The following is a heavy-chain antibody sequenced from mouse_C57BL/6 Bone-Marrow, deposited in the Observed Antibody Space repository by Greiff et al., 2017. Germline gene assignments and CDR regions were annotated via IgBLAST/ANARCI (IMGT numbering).Heavy chain of an antibody. CDR3: ARPFAY. CDR2: IDPSDSYT. V-gene: IGHV1-50*01. Sequence: QVHVKQPGAELVKPGASVKLSCKASGYTFTSYWMQWVKQRPGQGLEWIGEIDPSDSYTNYNQKFKGKATLTVDTSSSTAYMQLSSLTSEDSAVYYCARPFAYWGQGTLVTVSA. CDR1: GYTFTSYW. J-gene: IGHJ3*01.